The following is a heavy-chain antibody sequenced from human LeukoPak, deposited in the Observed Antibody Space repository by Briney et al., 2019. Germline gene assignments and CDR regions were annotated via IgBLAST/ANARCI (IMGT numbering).Heavy chain of an antibody. CDR1: GFTFSSYE. Sequence: GGSLRLSCAASGFTFSSYELNWVRQAPGKGLEWVSYTSSSGSTIYYADSVKGRVTISRDNANDSLCLQMSSLRAADTAVYSFARDTLGSSSWSDAIEIWGPGKTVTASS. D-gene: IGHD6-13*01. V-gene: IGHV3-48*03. CDR3: ARDTLGSSSWSDAIEI. J-gene: IGHJ3*02. CDR2: TSSSGSTI.